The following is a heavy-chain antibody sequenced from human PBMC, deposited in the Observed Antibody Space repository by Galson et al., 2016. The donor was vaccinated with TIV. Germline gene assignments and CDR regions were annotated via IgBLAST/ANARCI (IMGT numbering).Heavy chain of an antibody. D-gene: IGHD2-15*01. CDR2: IHTNGIT. J-gene: IGHJ2*01. CDR3: ARVPPAGHHWYFDL. V-gene: IGHV4-61*02. Sequence: LSLTCTVSGGSISSGNYYWSWIRQPAGKGLEWIGRIHTNGITNYNPSLKNRVTLSAATSENQFSLKLESVTAADTAVYYCARVPPAGHHWYFDLWGRGTLVTVSS. CDR1: GGSISSGNYY.